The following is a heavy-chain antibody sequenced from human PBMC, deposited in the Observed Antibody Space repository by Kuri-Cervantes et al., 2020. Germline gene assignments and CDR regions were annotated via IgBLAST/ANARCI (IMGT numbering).Heavy chain of an antibody. CDR3: ARDARDDAFDI. J-gene: IGHJ3*02. CDR2: ISHSGST. V-gene: IGHV4-59*11. Sequence: SETLSLTCTVSGVSISSHYWSWIRQPPGMGLEWIGYISHSGSTTYNPSLQSRVTISVDTSKNQFSLKLSSVTAADTAVYYCARDARDDAFDIWGQGTMVTVSS. CDR1: GVSISSHY.